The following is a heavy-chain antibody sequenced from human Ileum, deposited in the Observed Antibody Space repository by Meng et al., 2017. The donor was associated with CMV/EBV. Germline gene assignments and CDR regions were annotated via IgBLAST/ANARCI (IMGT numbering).Heavy chain of an antibody. CDR1: GFTFSGYS. J-gene: IGHJ6*02. D-gene: IGHD6-13*01. V-gene: IGHV3-48*01. Sequence: GGSLRLSCAASGFTFSGYSMNWVRQAPGKGLEWVSYISSTGSTTYYADSVKGRFTISRDRAKNTLPLQMSSLRVDDTAVYYCAKGPIFNIAAAGLMDVWGQGTMVTVSS. CDR3: AKGPIFNIAAAGLMDV. CDR2: ISSTGSTT.